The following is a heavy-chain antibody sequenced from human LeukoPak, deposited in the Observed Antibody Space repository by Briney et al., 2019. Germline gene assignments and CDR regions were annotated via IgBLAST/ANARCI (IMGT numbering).Heavy chain of an antibody. CDR1: GVSISTHY. CDR3: ARNGDDSSDYYYFDY. D-gene: IGHD3-22*01. J-gene: IGHJ4*02. Sequence: SETLSLTCNVSGVSISTHYWSWIRQPPGKGLEWIGYIYNSGSTKYNPSLKSRVTISVDTSKNQFSLKLNSVTAADTAIYYCARNGDDSSDYYYFDYWGQGTLVTVSS. V-gene: IGHV4-4*09. CDR2: IYNSGST.